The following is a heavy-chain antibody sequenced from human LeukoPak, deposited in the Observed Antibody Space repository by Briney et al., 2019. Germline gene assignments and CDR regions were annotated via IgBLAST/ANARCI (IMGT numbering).Heavy chain of an antibody. CDR2: INPNSGGT. Sequence: GASVKVSCKASGYTFSGYYMHWVRQAPGQGLEWMGWINPNSGGTNYAQKFQGRVTMTRDTSISTAYMELSRLRYDDAAVYYCARDPYGDYYGMDVWGQGTTVTVSS. D-gene: IGHD4-17*01. CDR3: ARDPYGDYYGMDV. V-gene: IGHV1-2*02. CDR1: GYTFSGYY. J-gene: IGHJ6*02.